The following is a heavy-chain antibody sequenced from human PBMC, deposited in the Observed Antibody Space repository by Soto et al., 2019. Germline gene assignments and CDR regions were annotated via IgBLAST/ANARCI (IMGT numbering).Heavy chain of an antibody. CDR3: ARGLRRRITIFGVVIGYGMDV. Sequence: GGSLRLSCAASGFTFSSYSMNWVRQAPGKGLEWVSSISSSSSYIYYADSVKGRFTISRDNAKNSLYLQMNSPRAEDTAVYYCARGLRRRITIFGVVIGYGMDVWGQGTTVTVSS. J-gene: IGHJ6*02. CDR2: ISSSSSYI. CDR1: GFTFSSYS. D-gene: IGHD3-3*01. V-gene: IGHV3-21*01.